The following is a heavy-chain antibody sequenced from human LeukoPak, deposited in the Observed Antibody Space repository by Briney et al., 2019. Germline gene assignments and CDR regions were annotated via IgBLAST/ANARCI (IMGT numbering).Heavy chain of an antibody. V-gene: IGHV3-48*03. D-gene: IGHD6-19*01. CDR1: GFAFSDYE. J-gene: IGHJ4*02. CDR3: ARSSTGWCLDGPPFDY. Sequence: GGSLRLSCVASGFAFSDYEMNWVRQAPGKGLEWVSYISSTGATIHYADSVKGRFTISRGNAKSSLFLQMNSLRAEDTAIYYCARSSTGWCLDGPPFDYWGRGTLVTVSS. CDR2: ISSTGATI.